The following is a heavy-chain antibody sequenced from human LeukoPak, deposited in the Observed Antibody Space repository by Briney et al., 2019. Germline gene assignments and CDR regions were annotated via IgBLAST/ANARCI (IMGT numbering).Heavy chain of an antibody. Sequence: PGGSLRLSCAASGFTFSSYSMQWVRQAPGEGVVWVSRIGGDGTTTTYADSVKGRFTISRDNAKNTLYLQMNSLRAEDTAMYYCLRDHNFGIDSWGQGALVTVSS. J-gene: IGHJ4*02. CDR3: LRDHNFGIDS. CDR2: IGGDGTTT. V-gene: IGHV3-74*01. CDR1: GFTFSSYS. D-gene: IGHD1-1*01.